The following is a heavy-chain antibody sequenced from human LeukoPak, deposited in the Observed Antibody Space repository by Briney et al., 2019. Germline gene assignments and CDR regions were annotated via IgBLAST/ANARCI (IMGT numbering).Heavy chain of an antibody. J-gene: IGHJ6*03. V-gene: IGHV3-9*01. D-gene: IGHD3-22*01. CDR2: ISWNSGSI. CDR1: GFTFDDCA. CDR3: AKDSSGYYFDYYMDV. Sequence: GRSLRLSCAASGFTFDDCAMHWVRQAPGKGLEWVSGISWNSGSIGYADSVKGRFTISRDNAKNSLYLQMNSLRAEDTALYYCAKDSSGYYFDYYMDVWGKGTTVTISS.